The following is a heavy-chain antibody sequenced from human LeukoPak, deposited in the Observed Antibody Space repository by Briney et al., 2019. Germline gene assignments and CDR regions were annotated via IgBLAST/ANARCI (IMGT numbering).Heavy chain of an antibody. D-gene: IGHD3-9*01. CDR1: GYSFTSYG. CDR2: ISAYNGNT. CDR3: ARGDVLRYFDWLPLGY. V-gene: IGHV1-18*01. J-gene: IGHJ4*02. Sequence: GASVKVSCKASGYSFTSYGISWVRQAPGQGLEWMGWISAYNGNTNYAQKLQGRVTMTTDTSTSTAYMELRSLRSDDTAVYYCARGDVLRYFDWLPLGYWGQGTLVTVSS.